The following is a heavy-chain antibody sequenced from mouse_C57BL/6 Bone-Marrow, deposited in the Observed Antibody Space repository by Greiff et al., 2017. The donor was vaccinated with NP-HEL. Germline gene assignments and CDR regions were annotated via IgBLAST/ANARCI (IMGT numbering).Heavy chain of an antibody. D-gene: IGHD1-1*01. CDR3: ARSLTTVVATDY. V-gene: IGHV5-6*02. CDR1: GFTFSSYG. J-gene: IGHJ2*01. CDR2: ISSGGSYT. Sequence: EVKLVESGGDLVKPGGSLKLSCAASGFTFSSYGMSWVRQTPDKRLEWVATISSGGSYTYYPDSVKGRFTISRDNAKNTLYLQMSSLKSEDTAMYYCARSLTTVVATDYWGQGTTLTVSS.